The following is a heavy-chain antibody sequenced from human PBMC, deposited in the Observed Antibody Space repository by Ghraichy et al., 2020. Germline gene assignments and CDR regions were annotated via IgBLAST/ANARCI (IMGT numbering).Heavy chain of an antibody. Sequence: GGSLRLSCAASGFTFSSYAMSWVRQAPGKGLEWVSAISGSGGSTYYADSVKGRFTISRDNSKNTLYLQMNSLRAEDTAVYYCACRGSSWYRGFDYWGQGTLVTVSS. V-gene: IGHV3-23*01. CDR2: ISGSGGST. CDR1: GFTFSSYA. D-gene: IGHD6-13*01. J-gene: IGHJ4*02. CDR3: ACRGSSWYRGFDY.